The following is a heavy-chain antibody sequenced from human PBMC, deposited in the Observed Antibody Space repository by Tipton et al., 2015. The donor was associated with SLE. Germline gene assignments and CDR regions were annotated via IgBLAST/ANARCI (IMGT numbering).Heavy chain of an antibody. J-gene: IGHJ4*02. CDR3: ARSTTTMNLPRFDF. CDR1: GGSISGYY. Sequence: TLSLTCTVSGGSISGYYWSWIRQPPGKGLEWIGYFYYSGSTSHNPSLESRVTISVDTSKNQFSLRLSSVTAADTAVYFCARSTTTMNLPRFDFWGLGTLVTVSS. D-gene: IGHD4-17*01. V-gene: IGHV4-59*01. CDR2: FYYSGST.